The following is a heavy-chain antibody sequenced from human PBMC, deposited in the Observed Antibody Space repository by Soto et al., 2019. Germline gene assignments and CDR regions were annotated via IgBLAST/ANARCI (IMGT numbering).Heavy chain of an antibody. CDR2: IIPILGKA. J-gene: IGHJ3*02. CDR1: GGTFSSYT. D-gene: IGHD5-18*01. V-gene: IGHV1-69*08. Sequence: QVQLVQSGAEVKKPGSSVKVSCKASGGTFSSYTISWVRQAPGQGLEWMGRIIPILGKANYAQKFQGRVTMTADKSTSKAYMEMSSLRSEDTAVYYCARGGGYWDNDAFDIWGPGTMVTVSS. CDR3: ARGGGYWDNDAFDI.